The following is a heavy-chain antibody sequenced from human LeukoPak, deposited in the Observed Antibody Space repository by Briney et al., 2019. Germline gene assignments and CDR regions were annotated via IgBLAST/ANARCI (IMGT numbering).Heavy chain of an antibody. Sequence: GGSLRLSCAASGFTFSSYGMHWVRQAPGKGLEWVAVISYDGSNKYYADSVKGRFTISRDNSKNTLYLQMNSLRAEDTAVYYCAKAHYYGSGSYTDYWGQGTLVTVSS. CDR2: ISYDGSNK. V-gene: IGHV3-30*18. CDR3: AKAHYYGSGSYTDY. D-gene: IGHD3-10*01. J-gene: IGHJ4*02. CDR1: GFTFSSYG.